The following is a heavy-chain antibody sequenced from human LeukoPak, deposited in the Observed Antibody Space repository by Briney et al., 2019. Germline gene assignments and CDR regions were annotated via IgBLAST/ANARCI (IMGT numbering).Heavy chain of an antibody. CDR1: GFTFSSYE. V-gene: IGHV3-48*03. J-gene: IGHJ5*02. D-gene: IGHD4-17*01. CDR2: ISSSGSTI. CDR3: GSYGDYDFGNWFDP. Sequence: AGGSLRLSCAASGFTFSSYEMNWVRQAPGKGLEWVSYISSSGSTIYYADSVKGRFTISRDNAKNSLYLQMNSLRAEDTAVYYCGSYGDYDFGNWFDPWGQGTLVTVSS.